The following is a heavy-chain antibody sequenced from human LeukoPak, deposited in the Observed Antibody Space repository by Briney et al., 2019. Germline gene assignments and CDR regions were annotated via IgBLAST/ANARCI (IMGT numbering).Heavy chain of an antibody. Sequence: ASVKVSYKASGYTFTSYSISWVRQAPGQGLEWMGWISAYNGNTNYAQKLQGRVTMTTDTSTSTAYMELRSLRSDDTAVYYCVKVGSPAWLSRTLRLPGGFDPWGQGTLVTVSS. CDR2: ISAYNGNT. D-gene: IGHD3-10*01. CDR3: VKVGSPAWLSRTLRLPGGFDP. V-gene: IGHV1-18*01. CDR1: GYTFTSYS. J-gene: IGHJ5*02.